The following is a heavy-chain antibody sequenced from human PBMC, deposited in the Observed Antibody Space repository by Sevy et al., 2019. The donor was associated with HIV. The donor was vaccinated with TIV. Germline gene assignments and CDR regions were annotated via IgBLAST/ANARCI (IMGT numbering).Heavy chain of an antibody. CDR3: ARVGVSYCTDDCYHRFDY. CDR1: GFTFSSYA. J-gene: IGHJ4*02. CDR2: ISYDGRNK. V-gene: IGHV3-30*09. D-gene: IGHD2-21*02. Sequence: GGYLRLSCSASGFTFSSYALLWVRQAPGKGLEWVSLISYDGRNKYYSDSVKGRFAISRDESKTTLFLQMESLRTEDTAIYYCARVGVSYCTDDCYHRFDYWGRGTLVTVSS.